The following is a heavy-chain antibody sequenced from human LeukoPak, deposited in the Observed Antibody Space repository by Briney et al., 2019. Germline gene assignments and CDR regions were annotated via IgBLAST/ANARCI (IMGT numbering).Heavy chain of an antibody. V-gene: IGHV4-59*08. J-gene: IGHJ5*02. Sequence: SETLSLTCTVSGGAISSSYWSWIRQPPGKGLERIGYIYYSGSTNYNPSLKSLVTMSVDTSKNQFSLKVTSVTAADTAVYYCARLPTSWFDPWGQGTLVTVSP. CDR1: GGAISSSY. CDR2: IYYSGST. CDR3: ARLPTSWFDP.